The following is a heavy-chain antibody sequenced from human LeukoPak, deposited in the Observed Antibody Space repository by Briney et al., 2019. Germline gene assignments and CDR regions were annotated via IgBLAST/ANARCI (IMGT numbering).Heavy chain of an antibody. D-gene: IGHD2-2*01. CDR3: ARLNCSSTSCYGDY. CDR2: IYYSGST. Sequence: SETLSLTCTVSGGSISSYYWSWIRQPPGKGLEWIGYIYYSGSTNYNPSLKSRVTISVDTSKNQFSLKLSSVTAADTAVYYCARLNCSSTSCYGDYWGQGTLATVSS. V-gene: IGHV4-59*12. J-gene: IGHJ4*02. CDR1: GGSISSYY.